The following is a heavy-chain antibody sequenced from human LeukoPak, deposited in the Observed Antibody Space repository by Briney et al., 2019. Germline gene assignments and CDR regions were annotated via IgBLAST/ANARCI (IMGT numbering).Heavy chain of an antibody. D-gene: IGHD2-2*01. Sequence: GGSLRLSCTASGFIFDDYAMHWVRQVPGKGLEWVSGISWNSGTIGQGDSVKDRFTISRDNAKNSLYLQMNSLRVEDTALYYCAKDTGSSITYAFEIWGQGTMVTVSS. V-gene: IGHV3-9*01. CDR1: GFIFDDYA. J-gene: IGHJ3*02. CDR2: ISWNSGTI. CDR3: AKDTGSSITYAFEI.